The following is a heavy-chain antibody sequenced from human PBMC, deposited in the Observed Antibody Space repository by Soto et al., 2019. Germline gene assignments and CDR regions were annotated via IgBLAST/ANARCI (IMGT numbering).Heavy chain of an antibody. D-gene: IGHD6-6*01. Sequence: QVQLQQWGAGLLKPSETLSLTCAVYGGSFSGYYWSWIRQPPGKGLEWIGEINHSGSTNYNPSLKSRVTISVDTSKNQFSLKLSSVTAADTAVYYCARRRIAARTDYWGQGTLVTVSS. CDR1: GGSFSGYY. V-gene: IGHV4-34*01. J-gene: IGHJ4*02. CDR2: INHSGST. CDR3: ARRRIAARTDY.